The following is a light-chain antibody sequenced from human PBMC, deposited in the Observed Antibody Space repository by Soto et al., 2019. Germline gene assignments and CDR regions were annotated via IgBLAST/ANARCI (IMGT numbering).Light chain of an antibody. V-gene: IGKV3-15*01. Sequence: EIVMTQSPATLSVSPGERATLSCRASQSVSSNLAWYQQKPGQAPRLLISGASTRATGIPASFSGSGSATEFTLTISSLQSEDFAVYYCQQYNNWWTFGQGTKVEIK. J-gene: IGKJ1*01. CDR2: GAS. CDR3: QQYNNWWT. CDR1: QSVSSN.